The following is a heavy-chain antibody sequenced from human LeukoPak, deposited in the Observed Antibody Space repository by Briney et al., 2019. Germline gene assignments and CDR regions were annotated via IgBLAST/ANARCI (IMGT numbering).Heavy chain of an antibody. CDR2: INPDSGDT. J-gene: IGHJ5*02. CDR1: GYTFTGYY. Sequence: ASVKVSCKASGYTFTGYYLHWVRQAPGQGLEGMGWINPDSGDTNYLQKFQGRVTMTRDTSISTAYRELSRLTSDDTAVYYCTRDLLGGSGTFDPWGQGTLVTVSS. V-gene: IGHV1-2*02. D-gene: IGHD3-10*01. CDR3: TRDLLGGSGTFDP.